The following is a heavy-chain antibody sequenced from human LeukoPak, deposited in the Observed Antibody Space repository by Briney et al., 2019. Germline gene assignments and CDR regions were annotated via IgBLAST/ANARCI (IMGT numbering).Heavy chain of an antibody. V-gene: IGHV3-7*02. J-gene: IGHJ4*02. Sequence: PGGSLRLSCAASGFTFSSYWMAWVRQAPGKGLEWVANIKEDGSDKYCVDSVKGRFTISRDNAKNSLFLQMNSLRAEDTALYYCARFGYGGKVDYWGQGTLVTVSS. D-gene: IGHD4-23*01. CDR2: IKEDGSDK. CDR3: ARFGYGGKVDY. CDR1: GFTFSSYW.